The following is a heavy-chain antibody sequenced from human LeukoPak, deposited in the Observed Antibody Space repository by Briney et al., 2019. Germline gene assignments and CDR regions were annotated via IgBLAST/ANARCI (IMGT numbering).Heavy chain of an antibody. D-gene: IGHD5-18*01. CDR2: IFSGGTT. V-gene: IGHV3-53*04. CDR1: GFTVSSNY. J-gene: IGHJ4*02. CDR3: ARGVLGYSYGFDY. Sequence: GGSLRLSCAASGFTVSSNYMSWVRQPPGKGLEWVSVIFSGGTTYYADSVKGRFTISRHNSENTLYLQMNSLRGEDTAVYYCARGVLGYSYGFDYWGQGTLVTVSS.